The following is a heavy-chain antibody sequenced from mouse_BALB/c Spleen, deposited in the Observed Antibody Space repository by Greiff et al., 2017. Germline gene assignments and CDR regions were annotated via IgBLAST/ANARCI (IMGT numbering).Heavy chain of an antibody. J-gene: IGHJ2*01. CDR1: GYTFTDYE. CDR3: TRTVFPTVVATGDY. D-gene: IGHD1-1*01. Sequence: QVQLQQSGAELVRPGASVTLSCKASGYTFTDYEMHWVKQTPVHGLEWIGAIDPETGGTAYNQKFKGKATLTADKSSSTAYMELRSLTSEDSAVYYCTRTVFPTVVATGDYWGQGTTLTVSS. V-gene: IGHV1-15*01. CDR2: IDPETGGT.